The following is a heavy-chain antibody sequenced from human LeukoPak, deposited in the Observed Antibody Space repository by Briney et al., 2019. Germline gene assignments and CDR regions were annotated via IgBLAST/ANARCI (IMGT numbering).Heavy chain of an antibody. CDR1: GFTFSSYW. Sequence: GGSLTLSCAASGFTFSSYWMSWLRQAPGKGLDWVANIKQGGSEEYYVDSVKGRFTISRDNAKNSLYLQMNSLRAEDTAVYYCARDIVVVTAYFDYWGQGTLVTVSS. D-gene: IGHD2-21*02. V-gene: IGHV3-7*05. CDR3: ARDIVVVTAYFDY. J-gene: IGHJ4*02. CDR2: IKQGGSEE.